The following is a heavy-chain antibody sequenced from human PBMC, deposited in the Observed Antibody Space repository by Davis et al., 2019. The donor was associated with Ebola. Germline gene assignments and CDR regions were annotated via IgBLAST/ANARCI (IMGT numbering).Heavy chain of an antibody. CDR1: GGTFSSYA. D-gene: IGHD4-11*01. J-gene: IGHJ6*03. Sequence: SVKVSCKASGGTFSSYAISWVRQAPGQGLEWMGGIIPIFGTANYAQKFQGRVTITGDESTSTAYMELSSLGSEDTGVYYCAMRGDTVTTEYYYYMDVWGKGTTVTVSS. CDR2: IIPIFGTA. V-gene: IGHV1-69*13. CDR3: AMRGDTVTTEYYYYMDV.